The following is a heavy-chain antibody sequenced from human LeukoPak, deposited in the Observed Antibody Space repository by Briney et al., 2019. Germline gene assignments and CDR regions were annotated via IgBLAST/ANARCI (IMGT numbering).Heavy chain of an antibody. CDR1: GYTFTSYD. J-gene: IGHJ6*02. Sequence: ASVKVSCKASGYTFTSYDINWVRQATGQGLEWMGWMNPNSGNTGYAQKFQGRVTMTRNTSISTAYMELSRLRSEDTAVYYCARSSGWYLGNYYYYYGMDVWGQGTTVTVSS. V-gene: IGHV1-8*01. D-gene: IGHD6-19*01. CDR2: MNPNSGNT. CDR3: ARSSGWYLGNYYYYYGMDV.